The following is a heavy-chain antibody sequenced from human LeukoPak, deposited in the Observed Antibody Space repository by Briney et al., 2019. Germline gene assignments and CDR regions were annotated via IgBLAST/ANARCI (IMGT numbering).Heavy chain of an antibody. D-gene: IGHD2-8*01. Sequence: ASVKVSCKASGGTFSSYAISWVRQAPGQGLEWMGGIIPIFGTANYAQKFQGRVTITADESTSTAYVELSSLRSEDTAVYYCASPSPDIVLHRDAFDIWGQGTMVTVSS. CDR3: ASPSPDIVLHRDAFDI. CDR1: GGTFSSYA. J-gene: IGHJ3*02. V-gene: IGHV1-69*13. CDR2: IIPIFGTA.